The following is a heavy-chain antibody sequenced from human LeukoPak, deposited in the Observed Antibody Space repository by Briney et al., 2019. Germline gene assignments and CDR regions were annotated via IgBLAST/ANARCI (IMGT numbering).Heavy chain of an antibody. V-gene: IGHV4-34*01. CDR1: GGSFSGYY. CDR2: INHSGST. D-gene: IGHD4-17*01. CDR3: ARGLAYFHDYGDYGSPGISDY. J-gene: IGHJ4*02. Sequence: SETLSLTCAVYGGSFSGYYWSWIRQPPGKGLEWIGEINHSGSTNYNPSLKSRVTISVDTSKNQFSLKLSSVTAADTAVYYCARGLAYFHDYGDYGSPGISDYWGQGTLVTVSS.